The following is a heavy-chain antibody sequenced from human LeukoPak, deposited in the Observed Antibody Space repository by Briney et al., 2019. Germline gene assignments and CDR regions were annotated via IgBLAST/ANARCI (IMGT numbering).Heavy chain of an antibody. CDR3: ARGGGIVGASNRYYYYYMDV. J-gene: IGHJ6*03. Sequence: GGSLRLSCAASGVTFDDYARHWVRQTPGKGLEWVSGINWNRGSIDYADSVKGGFTISRDNANNSLFLQMYMLAAGATALYYGARGGGIVGASNRYYYYYMDVWSKGTTVTTSS. CDR2: INWNRGSI. D-gene: IGHD1-26*01. CDR1: GVTFDDYA. V-gene: IGHV3-9*01.